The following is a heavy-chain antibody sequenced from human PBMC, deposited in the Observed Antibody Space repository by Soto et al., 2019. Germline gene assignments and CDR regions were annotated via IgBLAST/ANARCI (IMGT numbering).Heavy chain of an antibody. CDR2: IKQDGSEK. CDR3: ARDGYSRGYYYYGMDV. D-gene: IGHD4-4*01. J-gene: IGHJ6*02. V-gene: IGHV3-7*03. Sequence: GGSLRLSCAASGFTFSSYWMSWIRQAPGKGLEWVANIKQDGSEKYYVDSVKGRFTISRDNAKNSLYLQMNSLRAEDTAVYYCARDGYSRGYYYYGMDVWGQGTTVTVSS. CDR1: GFTFSSYW.